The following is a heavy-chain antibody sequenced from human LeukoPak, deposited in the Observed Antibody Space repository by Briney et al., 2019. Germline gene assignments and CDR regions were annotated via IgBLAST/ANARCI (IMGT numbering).Heavy chain of an antibody. CDR3: ARQAETGRSSSSGFDY. J-gene: IGHJ4*02. Sequence: SVKVSCKASGGAFSSYAISWVRQAPGQGLEWMGGIIPIFGTANYAQKFQGRVTITADESTSTAYMELSSLRSEDTAVYYCARQAETGRSSSSGFDYWGREPWSPSPQ. V-gene: IGHV1-69*01. D-gene: IGHD6-13*01. CDR1: GGAFSSYA. CDR2: IIPIFGTA.